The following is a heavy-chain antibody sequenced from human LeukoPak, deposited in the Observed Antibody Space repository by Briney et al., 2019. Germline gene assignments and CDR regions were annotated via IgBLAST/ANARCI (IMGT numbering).Heavy chain of an antibody. CDR2: ISSNGGST. CDR3: AREILAAGFDP. Sequence: GGSLRLSCAASGFTFSSYAMHWVRQAPGKGLEYVSAISSNGGSTYYANSVKGRFTISRDNSKNTLYLQMGSLRAEDMAVYYCAREILAAGFDPWGQGTLVTVSS. D-gene: IGHD6-13*01. V-gene: IGHV3-64*01. J-gene: IGHJ5*02. CDR1: GFTFSSYA.